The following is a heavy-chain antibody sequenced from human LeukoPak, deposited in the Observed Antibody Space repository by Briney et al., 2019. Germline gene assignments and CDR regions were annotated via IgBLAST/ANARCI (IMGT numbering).Heavy chain of an antibody. CDR3: AREVVTTTLKYYFDY. CDR1: GGSISSYY. Sequence: SETLSLTCTVSGGSISSYYWSWIRQPPGKGLEWIGYIYYSGSTNYNPSLKSRVTISVDTSKNQFSLKLSSVTAADTAVYYCAREVVTTTLKYYFDYWGQGTLVTVSS. V-gene: IGHV4-59*01. CDR2: IYYSGST. D-gene: IGHD2-21*02. J-gene: IGHJ4*02.